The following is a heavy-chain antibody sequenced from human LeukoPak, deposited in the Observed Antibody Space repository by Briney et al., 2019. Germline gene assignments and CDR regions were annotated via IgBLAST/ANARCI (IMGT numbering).Heavy chain of an antibody. CDR3: ARGSSSWFGEGNFDY. Sequence: GGSLRLSCAASGFTFSSYAVSWVRQAPGKGLEWVSAISGSGGSTYYADSVKGRFTISRDNSKNTLYLQMNSLRAEDTAVYYCARGSSSWFGEGNFDYWGQGTLVTVSS. V-gene: IGHV3-23*01. D-gene: IGHD6-13*01. CDR1: GFTFSSYA. J-gene: IGHJ4*02. CDR2: ISGSGGST.